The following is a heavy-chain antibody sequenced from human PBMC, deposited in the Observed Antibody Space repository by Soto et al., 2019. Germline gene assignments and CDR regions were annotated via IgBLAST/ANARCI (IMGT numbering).Heavy chain of an antibody. CDR1: GFSLSTTGVG. CDR2: IYWDDDK. J-gene: IGHJ5*02. V-gene: IGHV2-5*02. Sequence: QITLKESGPTLVRPTQTLTLTCTFSGFSLSTTGVGVGWIRQPPGKALEWLALIYWDDDKRYSPSLKSRLTITKDTSKNEVIRTMTNMDPVDTATYYWAQRLRDYGLGRERANYFGPWGQGTLVTVSS. D-gene: IGHD3-10*01. CDR3: AQRLRDYGLGRERANYFGP.